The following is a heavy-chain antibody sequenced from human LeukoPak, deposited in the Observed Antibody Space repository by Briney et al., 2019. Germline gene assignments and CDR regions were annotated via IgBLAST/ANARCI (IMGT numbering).Heavy chain of an antibody. V-gene: IGHV4-4*02. CDR1: GGSISSSNW. CDR3: ARARYYYYGSGSYSAHDY. D-gene: IGHD3-10*01. CDR2: IYHSGST. Sequence: SETLSLTCAVSGGSISSSNWWSWVRQPPGKGLEWIGEIYHSGSTNYNPSLKSRVTISVDTSKNQFSLKLSSVTAADTAVYYCARARYYYYGSGSYSAHDYWGQGTLVTVSS. J-gene: IGHJ4*02.